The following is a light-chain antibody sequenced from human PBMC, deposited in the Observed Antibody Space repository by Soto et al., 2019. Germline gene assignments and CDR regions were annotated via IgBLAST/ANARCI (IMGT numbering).Light chain of an antibody. CDR2: AAS. CDR1: QSVSTN. J-gene: IGKJ4*01. V-gene: IGKV3-15*01. Sequence: EIVMTQSPATLSVSPGERATLSCRASQSVSTNLAWYQQKPGQAPRLLIYAASVRATGIPGRFSGSGSGTEFKLTISSLQSEDSAVYYCQQYEKRPQNRSFGGGTKVEIK. CDR3: QQYEKRPQNRS.